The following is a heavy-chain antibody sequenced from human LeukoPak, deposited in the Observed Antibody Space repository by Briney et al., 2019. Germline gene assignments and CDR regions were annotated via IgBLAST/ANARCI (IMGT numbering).Heavy chain of an antibody. J-gene: IGHJ5*02. D-gene: IGHD6-19*01. CDR2: ISSSSSYI. CDR1: GFTFRSYD. Sequence: PGGSLGLSCAVSGFTFRSYDMSWVRQAPGKGLEWVSSISSSSSYIYYADSVKGRFTISRDNAKNSLYLQMNSLRAEDTAVYYCAREAVAALYNWFDPWGQGTLVTVSS. CDR3: AREAVAALYNWFDP. V-gene: IGHV3-21*01.